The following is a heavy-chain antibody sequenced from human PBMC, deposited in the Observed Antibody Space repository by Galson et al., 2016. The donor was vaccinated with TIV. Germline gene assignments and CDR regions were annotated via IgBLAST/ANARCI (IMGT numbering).Heavy chain of an antibody. D-gene: IGHD2-21*01. CDR1: GLSVTDNS. V-gene: IGHV3-66*02. CDR3: ARDRRHCGNECFLRYYYGMDV. CDR2: IYDDGKK. J-gene: IGHJ6*02. Sequence: SLRLSCAASGLSVTDNSMTWVRQAQGQGLEWVALIYDDGKKMYADSVQGRFTISRDSSKNVLYLQMTSLRGDDTAVYFCARDRRHCGNECFLRYYYGMDVWGQGTAVTVSS.